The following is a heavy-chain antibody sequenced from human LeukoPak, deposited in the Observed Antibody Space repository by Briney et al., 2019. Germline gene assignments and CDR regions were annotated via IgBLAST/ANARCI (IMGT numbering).Heavy chain of an antibody. CDR3: ARNASDSGTSYFDY. CDR1: GGSISSGTYC. D-gene: IGHD1-26*01. CDR2: IYYSGST. V-gene: IGHV4-39*01. J-gene: IGHJ4*02. Sequence: PSETLSLTCTVSGGSISSGTYCWGWVRQPPGKGLEWIGSIYYSGSTSYNPSLKSRVTISVDTSKNHFSLKLDSVTAADTAVYYCARNASDSGTSYFDYWGQGTLVTVSS.